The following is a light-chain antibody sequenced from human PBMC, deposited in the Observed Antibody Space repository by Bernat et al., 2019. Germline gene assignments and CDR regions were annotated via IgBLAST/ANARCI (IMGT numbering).Light chain of an antibody. CDR2: GAS. CDR3: QQLDKFPIT. V-gene: IGKV1-9*01. CDR1: QVSGTY. J-gene: IGKJ5*01. Sequence: DVQLTQSPSFLSASVGDRVDITCRASQVSGTYLAWYHQKPGKAPHLLIYGASTLQSGVPSRFSGSGSGTEFTLTISSLQPEDSATYYCQQLDKFPITFGQGTRLEIK.